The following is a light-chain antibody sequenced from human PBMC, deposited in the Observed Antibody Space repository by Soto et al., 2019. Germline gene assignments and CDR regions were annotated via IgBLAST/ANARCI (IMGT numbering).Light chain of an antibody. CDR2: KAS. CDR3: QQYSTYSWT. CDR1: QSISSW. J-gene: IGKJ1*01. Sequence: DIQMTQSPSTLSASVGDRVTITCRARQSISSWLAWYQQKPGKAPKLLIYKASNLESGVPSRFSGSGSGTEFTLTISSLQPDDFATYYCQQYSTYSWTFGQGTQVEIK. V-gene: IGKV1-5*03.